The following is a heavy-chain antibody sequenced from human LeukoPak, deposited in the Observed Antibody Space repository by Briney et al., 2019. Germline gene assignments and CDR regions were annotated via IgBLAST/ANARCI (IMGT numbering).Heavy chain of an antibody. CDR2: INHSGST. CDR3: ARGLTTVTTFNWLDP. CDR1: GGSFSGYY. Sequence: SETLSLTCAVYGGSFSGYYWSWIRQPPGKGLEWIGEINHSGSTNYNPSLKSRVTISVDTSKNQFSLKLSSVTAADTAVYSCARGLTTVTTFNWLDPWGQGTLVAVSS. V-gene: IGHV4-34*01. J-gene: IGHJ5*02. D-gene: IGHD4-17*01.